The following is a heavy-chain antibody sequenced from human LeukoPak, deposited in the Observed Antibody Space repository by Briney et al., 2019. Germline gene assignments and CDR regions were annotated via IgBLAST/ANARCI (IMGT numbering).Heavy chain of an antibody. CDR3: AQFAKGG. J-gene: IGHJ4*02. Sequence: GGSLRLSCAASGFTFSDHYMDWVRQAPGKGLEWVGRIKHKAHSYTTEYAASVKGRFTISRDDSKSSLYLQMNSLKVEDTAVYYCAQFAKGGWGQGTLVTVSS. V-gene: IGHV3-72*01. CDR1: GFTFSDHY. D-gene: IGHD2-21*01. CDR2: IKHKAHSYTT.